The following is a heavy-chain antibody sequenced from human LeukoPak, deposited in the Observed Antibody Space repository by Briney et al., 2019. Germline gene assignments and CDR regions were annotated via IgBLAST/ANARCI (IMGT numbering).Heavy chain of an antibody. D-gene: IGHD3-16*01. CDR3: ARGGGLDV. Sequence: GGSLRLSCAASGFTFSNFWMHWVRQAPGKGLVWVALIYGDGSFTRYADSVKGRFTISRDNAKNSLYLQMSNLRAEDTAVYFCARGGGLDVWGQGATVTVSS. J-gene: IGHJ6*02. CDR1: GFTFSNFW. V-gene: IGHV3-74*01. CDR2: IYGDGSFT.